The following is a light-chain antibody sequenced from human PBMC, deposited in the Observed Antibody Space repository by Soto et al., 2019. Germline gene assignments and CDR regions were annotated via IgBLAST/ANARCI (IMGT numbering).Light chain of an antibody. Sequence: EIVLTQSPGTLSLSPGERVTLSCRASQSVPSNYLAWYQHKPGQAPRLLIYAASSSATGVPGRFSGSGSGTEFTLTISNLQAEDLATYYCQQSFNNPLTFGGGTKVEIK. J-gene: IGKJ4*01. V-gene: IGKV3D-20*02. CDR1: QSVPSNY. CDR2: AAS. CDR3: QQSFNNPLT.